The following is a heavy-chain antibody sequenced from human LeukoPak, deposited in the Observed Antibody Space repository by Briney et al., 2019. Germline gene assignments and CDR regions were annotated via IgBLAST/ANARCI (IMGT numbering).Heavy chain of an antibody. CDR1: GFTFSSYG. V-gene: IGHV3-30*18. CDR2: IAYDGSNK. Sequence: PGGSLRLSCAASGFTFSSYGMHWVRQAPGKGLEWVAFIAYDGSNKYHADSLKGRFTISRDNSKNTLYLQMNSLRAEDTAVYYCAKGGRYCSTSSCFNWFDPWGQGTLVTVSS. CDR3: AKGGRYCSTSSCFNWFDP. J-gene: IGHJ5*02. D-gene: IGHD2-2*01.